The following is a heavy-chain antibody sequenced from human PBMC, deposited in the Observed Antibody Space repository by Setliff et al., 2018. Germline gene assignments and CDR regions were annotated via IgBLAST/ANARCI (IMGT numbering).Heavy chain of an antibody. Sequence: SETLSLTCTVSGGSISNYYWSWIRQPPGKGLEWIGYIYDSGSTNYNPSLKSRVTISVDTSKNQFSLKLSSVAAADTAVYYCARGFDVCGGGACYTDGPYYFDYWGLGTLVTVSS. CDR3: ARGFDVCGGGACYTDGPYYFDY. D-gene: IGHD2-21*02. J-gene: IGHJ4*02. V-gene: IGHV4-59*12. CDR1: GGSISNYY. CDR2: IYDSGST.